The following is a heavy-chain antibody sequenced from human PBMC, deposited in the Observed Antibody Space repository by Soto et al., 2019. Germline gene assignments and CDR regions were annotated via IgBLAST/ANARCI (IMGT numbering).Heavy chain of an antibody. CDR2: IYHSGST. Sequence: SETLSLTCAVSGGSISSGGYSWSWIRQPPGKGLEWIGYIYHSGSTYYNPSLKSRVTISADRSKNQFSLKLSSVTAAGTAVCYCARSYGGNFDYWGQGTLVTVSS. CDR1: GGSISSGGYS. CDR3: ARSYGGNFDY. V-gene: IGHV4-30-2*01. D-gene: IGHD3-10*01. J-gene: IGHJ4*02.